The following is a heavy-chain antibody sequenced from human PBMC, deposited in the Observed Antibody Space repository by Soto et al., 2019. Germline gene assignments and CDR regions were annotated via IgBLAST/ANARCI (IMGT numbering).Heavy chain of an antibody. V-gene: IGHV1-69*19. CDR1: GGTFNTYA. J-gene: IGHJ4*02. D-gene: IGHD3-10*01. CDR2: ISPMFGAA. CDR3: AREVQVHTPAFVY. Sequence: QVQLVQSGAEMKKPESSVKVSCQSSGGTFNTYAMNWVRQAPGQGPEWMGDISPMFGAANYATKFQGRVTLTADESTGTSYMQLSSLTSEDTALYFCAREVQVHTPAFVYWGQGTLVTVSS.